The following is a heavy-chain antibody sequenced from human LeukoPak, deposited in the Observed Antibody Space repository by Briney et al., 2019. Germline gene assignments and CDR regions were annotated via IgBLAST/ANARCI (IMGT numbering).Heavy chain of an antibody. Sequence: SETLSLTCTVSGYSIRSDYYWGWIRQPPGKGLEWIASIYYSGDTYYSPSLRSRLTISIDTSRNEFSLRVSSVTAADTAVYYCARQPSYSSSWFFDFWGQGTLVTVSS. CDR2: IYYSGDT. V-gene: IGHV4-38-2*02. CDR1: GYSIRSDYY. CDR3: ARQPSYSSSWFFDF. J-gene: IGHJ4*02. D-gene: IGHD6-13*01.